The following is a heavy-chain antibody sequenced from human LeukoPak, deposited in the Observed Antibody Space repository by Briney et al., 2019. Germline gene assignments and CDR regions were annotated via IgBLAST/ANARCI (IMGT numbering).Heavy chain of an antibody. CDR3: AREAPGSADFDY. CDR1: GYSISSGYY. CDR2: IYHSGST. D-gene: IGHD3-10*01. J-gene: IGHJ4*02. Sequence: SETLSLTCTVSGYSISSGYYWGWIRQPPGKGLEWIGSIYHSGSTYYNPSLKSRVTISVDTSKNQFSLKLSSVTAADTAVYYCAREAPGSADFDYWGQGTLVTVSS. V-gene: IGHV4-38-2*02.